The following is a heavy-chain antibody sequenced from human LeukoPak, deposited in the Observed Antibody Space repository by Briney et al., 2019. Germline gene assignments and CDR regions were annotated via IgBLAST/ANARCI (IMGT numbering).Heavy chain of an antibody. V-gene: IGHV3-21*01. Sequence: PGGSLRLSCADSGFTFSSYHMNWVRQAPGKGLEWVSSISSGSGYIHYADSVKGRFTISRDNAKKSLYLQMNSLRDEDSAVYYCARGQRLVGATTLLAFDYWGQGTLVTVSS. J-gene: IGHJ4*02. CDR1: GFTFSSYH. CDR3: ARGQRLVGATTLLAFDY. CDR2: ISSGSGYI. D-gene: IGHD1-26*01.